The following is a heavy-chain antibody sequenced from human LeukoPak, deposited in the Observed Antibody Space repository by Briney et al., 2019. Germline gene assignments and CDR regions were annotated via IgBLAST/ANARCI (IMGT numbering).Heavy chain of an antibody. CDR2: IYYTGMA. J-gene: IGHJ5*02. D-gene: IGHD3-3*01. CDR3: ARGLFYDSSWFDP. CDR1: IGSIGSYY. V-gene: IGHV4-59*12. Sequence: PSETLSLTCTVSIGSIGSYYWSWIRQPPGKGLEWIGHIYYTGMADYNPSLKSRVTISVDRSENHFSLNMNSVTAADTAVYYCARGLFYDSSWFDPWGQGTLVTVSS.